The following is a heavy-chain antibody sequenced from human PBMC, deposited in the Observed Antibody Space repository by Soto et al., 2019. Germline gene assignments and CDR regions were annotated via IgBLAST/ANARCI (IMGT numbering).Heavy chain of an antibody. J-gene: IGHJ6*02. D-gene: IGHD6-13*01. Sequence: QVQLVQSGAEVKKPGSSVKVSCKASGGTFSSYAISWVRQAPGQGLEWMGGIIPIFGTATYAQKFQGRVTITADESTSTAYMELSSLRSEDTAVYYCARDRGVQHLADYYYGMDVWGQGTTVTVSS. CDR2: IIPIFGTA. V-gene: IGHV1-69*01. CDR3: ARDRGVQHLADYYYGMDV. CDR1: GGTFSSYA.